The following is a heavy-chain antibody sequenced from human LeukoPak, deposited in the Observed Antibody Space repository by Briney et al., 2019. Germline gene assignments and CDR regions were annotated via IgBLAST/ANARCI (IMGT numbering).Heavy chain of an antibody. J-gene: IGHJ4*02. Sequence: PSETLSLTCTVSGGSIRSNIFYWAWIRQPPGKGLEWIGGISSSGATHYNPSIKSRVTMSVDTSKMQFSLKLRSVTAADTAVYYCAGSPGYYGSGSYTFFDYWGQGTLVTVSS. CDR1: GGSIRSNIFY. D-gene: IGHD3-10*01. CDR3: AGSPGYYGSGSYTFFDY. CDR2: ISSSGAT. V-gene: IGHV4-39*07.